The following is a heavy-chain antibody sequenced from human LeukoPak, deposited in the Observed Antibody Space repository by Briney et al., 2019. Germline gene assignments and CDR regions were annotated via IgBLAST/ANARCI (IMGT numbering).Heavy chain of an antibody. V-gene: IGHV3-33*08. D-gene: IGHD5-18*01. CDR1: GFTFSSYA. CDR2: MWYDGKNK. Sequence: GGSLRLSCAASGFTFSSYAMSWVRQAPGKGLEWVAVMWYDGKNKYYGDSVKGRFTISRDNSKNTLYLQMDSLRAEDTAVYYCAREGNSGSRYGSWFDPWGQGTLVTVSS. J-gene: IGHJ5*02. CDR3: AREGNSGSRYGSWFDP.